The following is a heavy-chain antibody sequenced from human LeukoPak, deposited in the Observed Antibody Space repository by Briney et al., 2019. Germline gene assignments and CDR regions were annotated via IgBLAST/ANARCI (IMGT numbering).Heavy chain of an antibody. CDR1: GFTFSSYW. CDR2: ISTTNTI. Sequence: GGSLRLSCAASGFTFSSYWMSWVRQAPGKGLEWVSYISTTNTIYYADSVQGRFTVSRDNAKNSLYLQMTSLKAEDTAVYYCARGQRFGESSLDSPWGQGTLVTVSS. J-gene: IGHJ5*02. V-gene: IGHV3-48*04. D-gene: IGHD3-10*01. CDR3: ARGQRFGESSLDSP.